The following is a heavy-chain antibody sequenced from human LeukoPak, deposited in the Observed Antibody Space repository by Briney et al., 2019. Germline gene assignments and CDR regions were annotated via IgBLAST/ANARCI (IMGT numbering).Heavy chain of an antibody. CDR2: IIPIFGTA. CDR3: ARDAKKNYYDSSGDLDF. CDR1: GGTFSIYA. V-gene: IGHV1-69*13. D-gene: IGHD3-22*01. Sequence: ASVGVSCRASGGTFSIYAISWVRQAPGRGREWVGGIIPIFGTANYAQKFQGRVTITGDESTSTAYMELSSLRSEDTAVYYCARDAKKNYYDSSGDLDFWGQGTLVTVSS. J-gene: IGHJ4*02.